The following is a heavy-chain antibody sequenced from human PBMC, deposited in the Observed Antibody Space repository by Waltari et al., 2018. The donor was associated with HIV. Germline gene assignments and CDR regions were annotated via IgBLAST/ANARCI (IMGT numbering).Heavy chain of an antibody. J-gene: IGHJ3*02. CDR3: ARAPRPLSSGAFDI. Sequence: QVQLVQSGAEVKKPGASVKVSCKASGYPFTGYYMHWVRQAPGQGLEWMGRINPNSGGTNYAQKFQGRVTMTRETSISTAYMELSRLRSDDTAVYYCARAPRPLSSGAFDIWGQGTMVTVSS. D-gene: IGHD3-10*01. CDR2: INPNSGGT. V-gene: IGHV1-2*06. CDR1: GYPFTGYY.